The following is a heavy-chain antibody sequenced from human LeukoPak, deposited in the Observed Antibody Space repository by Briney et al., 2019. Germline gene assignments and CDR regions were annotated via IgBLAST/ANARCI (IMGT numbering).Heavy chain of an antibody. Sequence: PGGSLRLSCAASGFTFDDYAMHWVRQAPGKGLEWVAVIWYDGSNKYYADSVKGRFTISRDNSKNTLYLQMNSLRAEDTAVYYCARRSPGPYYFDYWGQGTLVTVSS. CDR1: GFTFDDYA. V-gene: IGHV3-33*08. CDR3: ARRSPGPYYFDY. J-gene: IGHJ4*02. CDR2: IWYDGSNK. D-gene: IGHD3-10*01.